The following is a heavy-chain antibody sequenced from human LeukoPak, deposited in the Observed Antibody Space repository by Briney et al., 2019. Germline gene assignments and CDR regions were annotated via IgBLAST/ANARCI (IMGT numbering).Heavy chain of an antibody. D-gene: IGHD5-18*01. CDR3: ARVFGYSYRYDYFDY. CDR2: IKQDGSEK. J-gene: IGHJ4*02. Sequence: GGSLRLSCAASGFTFSSYWMSWVRQAPGKGLEWVANIKQDGSEKYYVDSVKGRFTISRDNAKNSLYLQMNSLRAEDTAVYYCARVFGYSYRYDYFDYWGQGTLVTVSS. V-gene: IGHV3-7*01. CDR1: GFTFSSYW.